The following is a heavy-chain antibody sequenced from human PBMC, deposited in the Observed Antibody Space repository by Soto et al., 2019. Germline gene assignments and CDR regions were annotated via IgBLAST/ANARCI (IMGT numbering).Heavy chain of an antibody. CDR1: GGSISSSSYY. J-gene: IGHJ6*02. CDR2: IYYSGST. V-gene: IGHV4-39*01. CDR3: ARHYYDSSGYDNYYYYGMDV. Sequence: SETLSLTCTVSGGSISSSSYYWGWIRQPPGKGLEWIGSIYYSGSTYYNPSLKSRVTISVDTSKNQFSLKLSSVTAADTAVYYCARHYYDSSGYDNYYYYGMDVWGQGTTVTVSS. D-gene: IGHD3-22*01.